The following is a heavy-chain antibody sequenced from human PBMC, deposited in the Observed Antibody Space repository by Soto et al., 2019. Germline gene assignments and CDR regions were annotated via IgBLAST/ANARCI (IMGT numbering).Heavy chain of an antibody. V-gene: IGHV5-51*01. Sequence: PGASLTISGKGCGYSFTSSWIGSVRQMTGKGLEWMGIIYPGDSDTRYSPSFQGQVTISADKSISTAYLQWSSLKASDTAMYYCARSLRARDYYYGMDVWGQGTTVTVSS. CDR3: ARSLRARDYYYGMDV. CDR2: IYPGDSDT. CDR1: GYSFTSSW. J-gene: IGHJ6*02. D-gene: IGHD4-17*01.